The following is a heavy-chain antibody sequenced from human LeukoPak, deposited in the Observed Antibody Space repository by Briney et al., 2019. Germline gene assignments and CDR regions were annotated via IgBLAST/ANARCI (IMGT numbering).Heavy chain of an antibody. J-gene: IGHJ4*02. Sequence: GGSLRLSCAASGFTFSSYAMHWVRQAPGKGLEWVAVISYDGSNKYYADSVKGRFTISRDNSKNTLYLQMNSLRAEDTAVYYCARETAGGVGYWGQGTLVTVSS. CDR1: GFTFSSYA. CDR2: ISYDGSNK. CDR3: ARETAGGVGY. V-gene: IGHV3-30*04. D-gene: IGHD3-16*01.